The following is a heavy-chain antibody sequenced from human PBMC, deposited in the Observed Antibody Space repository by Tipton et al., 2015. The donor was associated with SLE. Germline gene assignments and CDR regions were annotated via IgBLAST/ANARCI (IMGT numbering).Heavy chain of an antibody. CDR2: LSGDGTNI. CDR1: GFTFSSYW. Sequence: SLRLSCATSGFTFSSYWMHWVRQAPGRGLVWVSGLSGDGTNIKYGDSVRGRLTISRDNGRSTLYLQMDSLRAEDTAVYYCARGGPPNALDIWGQGTMLMVSS. J-gene: IGHJ3*02. V-gene: IGHV3-74*01. CDR3: ARGGPPNALDI.